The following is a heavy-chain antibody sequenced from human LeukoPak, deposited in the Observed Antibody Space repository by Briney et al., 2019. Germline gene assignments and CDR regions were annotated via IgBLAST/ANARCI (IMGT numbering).Heavy chain of an antibody. V-gene: IGHV4-39*07. CDR3: ARDFHCGGARTADH. D-gene: IGHD2-21*01. CDR1: GGSISSSSYY. J-gene: IGHJ4*02. Sequence: SETLSLTCTVSGGSISSSSYYWGWIRQPPGKGLEWIGSVYYSGSASYNPSLKSRVTISVDTSKNQFSLRLSSVTAADTAVYYCARDFHCGGARTADHWGQGTLVTVSS. CDR2: VYYSGSA.